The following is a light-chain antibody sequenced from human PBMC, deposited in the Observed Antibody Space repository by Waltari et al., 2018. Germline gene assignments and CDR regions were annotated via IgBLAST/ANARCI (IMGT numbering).Light chain of an antibody. CDR3: ATWDGSLEGYV. CDR1: SSNIGNNP. V-gene: IGLV1-44*01. Sequence: QSVLTPPPSASGTPGQMVTITCSGGSSNIGNNPFTWYQHPPGTAPKPLIHSTSQRPTGVPDRFSGSKSGTSVSLAISGLQSDDEADYYCATWDGSLEGYVFGTGTKVSVL. CDR2: STS. J-gene: IGLJ1*01.